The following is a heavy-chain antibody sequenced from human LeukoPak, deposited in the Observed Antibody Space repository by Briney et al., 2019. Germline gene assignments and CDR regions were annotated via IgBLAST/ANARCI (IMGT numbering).Heavy chain of an antibody. CDR1: GFTFSSYA. Sequence: PGGSLRLSCAASGFTFSSYAMSWVRQAPGKGLEWVSAISGSGGSTYYADSVKGRFTISRDNSKNTLYLQMNSLRAEDTAVYYCARDPWGRGYSPSYWGQGTLVTVSS. J-gene: IGHJ4*02. CDR3: ARDPWGRGYSPSY. CDR2: ISGSGGST. V-gene: IGHV3-23*01. D-gene: IGHD5-18*01.